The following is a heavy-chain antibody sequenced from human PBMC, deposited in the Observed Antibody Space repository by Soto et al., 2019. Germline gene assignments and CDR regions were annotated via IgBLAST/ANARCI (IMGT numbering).Heavy chain of an antibody. V-gene: IGHV1-8*01. D-gene: IGHD3-10*01. CDR1: GYTFRSYD. Sequence: VQLVQSGAEVKKPGASVKVSCTGSGYTFRSYDIHWGRQATGQGLEWMGWVNPNTGNTGSAQKFQGRVTMTRDMSKSSADMEVNSLTSEDTAIYYCARAYGAGSFDFWGQGTLVSVSS. CDR3: ARAYGAGSFDF. CDR2: VNPNTGNT. J-gene: IGHJ5*01.